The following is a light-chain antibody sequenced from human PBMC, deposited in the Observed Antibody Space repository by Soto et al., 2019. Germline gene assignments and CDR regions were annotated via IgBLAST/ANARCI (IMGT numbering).Light chain of an antibody. CDR1: SSNIGAGYD. J-gene: IGLJ2*01. Sequence: QPVLTQPPSVSGAPGQRVTISCTGNSSNIGAGYDVHWYQHLPGTAPKVLIYGNSNRPSGVPDRFSGSKSGTSASLAITGLQADDEADYCCQSYDFSLSAYVFGGGTKLTVL. V-gene: IGLV1-40*01. CDR3: QSYDFSLSAYV. CDR2: GNS.